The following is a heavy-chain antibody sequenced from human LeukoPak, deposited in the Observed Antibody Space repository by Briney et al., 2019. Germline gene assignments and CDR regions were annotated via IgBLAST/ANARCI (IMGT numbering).Heavy chain of an antibody. D-gene: IGHD3-22*01. J-gene: IGHJ4*02. CDR3: AKSFSAYYYDSSGFDY. Sequence: PGGSLRLSCAASGFTFSSYGMHWVRQAPGKGLEWVAVISHDGSNKYYADSVKGRFTISRDNSKNTLYLQMNSLRAEDTAVYYCAKSFSAYYYDSSGFDYWGQGTLVTVSS. CDR2: ISHDGSNK. CDR1: GFTFSSYG. V-gene: IGHV3-30*18.